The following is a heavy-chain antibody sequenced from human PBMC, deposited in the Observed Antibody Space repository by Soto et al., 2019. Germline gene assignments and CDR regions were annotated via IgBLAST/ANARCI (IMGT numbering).Heavy chain of an antibody. CDR3: AKAFHDYDTTGYNPDACCI. Sequence: GSLRLSCAASGLTFSSYGMHWARQAPGKGLEWVAVISYDGSNKYYADSVKGRFTISRDNCKNTLYLQMNSLTAEDTAVYYCAKAFHDYDTTGYNPDACCICRKGTVGTVSS. D-gene: IGHD3-22*01. V-gene: IGHV3-30*18. CDR1: GLTFSSYG. J-gene: IGHJ3*02. CDR2: ISYDGSNK.